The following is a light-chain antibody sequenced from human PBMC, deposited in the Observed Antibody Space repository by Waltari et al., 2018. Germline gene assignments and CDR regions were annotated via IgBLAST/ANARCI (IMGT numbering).Light chain of an antibody. CDR3: QQFGGSPKYT. CDR2: GIS. V-gene: IGKV3-20*01. CDR1: QIISNNY. J-gene: IGKJ2*01. Sequence: EIVLTQSPATLSLSPGERATLSCRASQIISNNYLAWYQAKPGQAPRILIYGISHRATGIPDRFSGGGSGTDFTLTISRLEPEDFAVYYCQQFGGSPKYTFGQGTKLEIK.